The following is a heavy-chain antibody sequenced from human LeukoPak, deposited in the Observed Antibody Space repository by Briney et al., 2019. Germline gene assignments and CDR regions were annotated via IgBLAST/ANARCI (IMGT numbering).Heavy chain of an antibody. CDR2: IYTSGST. V-gene: IGHV4-4*07. CDR3: AREQPDSGGYYYYYYMDV. D-gene: IGHD2-15*01. J-gene: IGHJ6*03. CDR1: GGSTSSYY. Sequence: SETLSLTCTVSGGSTSSYYWSWIRQPAGKGLEWIGRIYTSGSTNYNPSLKSRVTMSVDTSKNQFSLKLSSVTAADTAVYYCAREQPDSGGYYYYYYMDVWGKGTTVTISS.